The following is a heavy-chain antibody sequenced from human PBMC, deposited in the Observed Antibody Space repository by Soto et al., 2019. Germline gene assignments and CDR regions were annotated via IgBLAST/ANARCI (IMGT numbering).Heavy chain of an antibody. J-gene: IGHJ4*02. Sequence: PGGSLRLSCAASGFTFSSYWMHWVRQVPGKGLVWVSRINTDGSVTTYADSVESRCTISRDNAKNTLYLQMNSLRAEDTAVYYCARGYSGSYRIDYWGQGTLVTVSS. CDR2: INTDGSVT. CDR3: ARGYSGSYRIDY. CDR1: GFTFSSYW. V-gene: IGHV3-74*01. D-gene: IGHD1-26*01.